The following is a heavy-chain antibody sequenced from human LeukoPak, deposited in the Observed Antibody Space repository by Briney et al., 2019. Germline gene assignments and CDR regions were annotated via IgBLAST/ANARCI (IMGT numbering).Heavy chain of an antibody. Sequence: GGSLRLSCAASGFTFSSYEMNWVRQAPGKGLEWVSAISGSGGSTYYADSVKGRFTISRDNSKNTLYLQMNSLRAEDTAVYYCAKCAAAGIYYFDYWGQGTLVTVSS. D-gene: IGHD6-13*01. CDR2: ISGSGGST. CDR3: AKCAAAGIYYFDY. CDR1: GFTFSSYE. V-gene: IGHV3-23*01. J-gene: IGHJ4*02.